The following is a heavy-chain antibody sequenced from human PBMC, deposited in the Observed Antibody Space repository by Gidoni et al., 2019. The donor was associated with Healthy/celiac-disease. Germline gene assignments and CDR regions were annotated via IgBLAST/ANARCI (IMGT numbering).Heavy chain of an antibody. CDR1: GFTFSSYG. V-gene: IGHV3-30*18. CDR2: ISYDGSNK. Sequence: QVQLVESGGGVVQPGRSLRLSCAASGFTFSSYGMHWVRQAPGKGLEWVAVISYDGSNKYYADSVKGRFTISRDNSKNTLYLQMNSLRAEDTAVYYCAKTYDYVWGSYNNLDYWGQGTLVTVSS. CDR3: AKTYDYVWGSYNNLDY. D-gene: IGHD3-16*01. J-gene: IGHJ4*02.